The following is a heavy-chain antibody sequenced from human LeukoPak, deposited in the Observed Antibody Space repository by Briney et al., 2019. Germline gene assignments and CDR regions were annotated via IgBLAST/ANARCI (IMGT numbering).Heavy chain of an antibody. CDR3: ASWDAPGFDY. V-gene: IGHV1-2*02. D-gene: IGHD1-26*01. J-gene: IGHJ4*02. Sequence: ASAKVFCKASGYTFTGYYMNWVRQDTGQGLEWMGWINPKNGGRSYEQQFQDRVTMTTDTSTNTAYMELSSLRFGDTAVYYCASWDAPGFDYWGQGTLVTVSS. CDR2: INPKNGGR. CDR1: GYTFTGYY.